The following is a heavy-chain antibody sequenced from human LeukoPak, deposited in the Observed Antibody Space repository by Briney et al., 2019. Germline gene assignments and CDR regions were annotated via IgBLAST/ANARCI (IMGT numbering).Heavy chain of an antibody. J-gene: IGHJ4*02. D-gene: IGHD1-14*01. CDR1: GFTFSDYY. CDR2: ISSSSSYT. Sequence: PGGSLRLSCAASGFTFSDYYMSWIRQAPGKGLEWVSYISSSSSYTNYADSVKGRFTISRDNAKNTLYLQMNSLRAEDTAIYYCATTGSSHSRYLDFWGQGTLVTVSS. CDR3: ATTGSSHSRYLDF. V-gene: IGHV3-11*03.